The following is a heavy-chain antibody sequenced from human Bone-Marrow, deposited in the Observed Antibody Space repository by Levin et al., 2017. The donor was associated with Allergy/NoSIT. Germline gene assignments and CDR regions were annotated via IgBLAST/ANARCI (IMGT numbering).Heavy chain of an antibody. J-gene: IGHJ4*02. CDR2: IWYDGSNQ. Sequence: GGSLRLSCAASGFTFRSFGMDWVRQAPGKGLEWVAAIWYDGSNQYYAESVKGRFTISRDNSNNTVYLQMNSLRAEDTAVYYCARVSEPCSGCRGSYFDSWGQGTLVTVSS. V-gene: IGHV3-33*01. CDR1: GFTFRSFG. CDR3: ARVSEPCSGCRGSYFDS. D-gene: IGHD6-25*01.